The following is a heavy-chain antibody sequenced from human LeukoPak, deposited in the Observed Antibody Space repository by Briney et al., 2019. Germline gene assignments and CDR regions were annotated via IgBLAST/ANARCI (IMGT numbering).Heavy chain of an antibody. CDR2: ISAYNGNT. D-gene: IGHD6-6*01. Sequence: ASVKVSCKASGYTFTSYGISWVRQAPGQGLEWMGWISAYNGNTNYAQKLQGRVTMTTDTSTSTAYMELRSLRSDDTAVYYCARDLGVFGSSPFDYWGQGTLVTVSS. J-gene: IGHJ4*02. V-gene: IGHV1-18*01. CDR1: GYTFTSYG. CDR3: ARDLGVFGSSPFDY.